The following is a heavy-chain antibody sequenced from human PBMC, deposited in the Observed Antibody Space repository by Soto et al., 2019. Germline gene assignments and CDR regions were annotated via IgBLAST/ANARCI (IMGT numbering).Heavy chain of an antibody. CDR3: ARYSGGSWNYYFDY. CDR2: IIPIFGTA. J-gene: IGHJ4*02. D-gene: IGHD1-7*01. CDR1: GGTFSSYA. Sequence: QVQLVQSGAEVKKPWSSVKVSCKASGGTFSSYAISWVRQAPGQGLEWMGGIIPIFGTANYAQKFQGRVTITADESTSTAYMELSSLRSEDTAVYYCARYSGGSWNYYFDYWGQGTLVTVSS. V-gene: IGHV1-69*01.